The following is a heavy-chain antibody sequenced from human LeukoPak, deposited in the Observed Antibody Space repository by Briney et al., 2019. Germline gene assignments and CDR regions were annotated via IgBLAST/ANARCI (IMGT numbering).Heavy chain of an antibody. CDR1: GGTFSSYA. D-gene: IGHD3-10*01. J-gene: IGHJ6*03. CDR3: ARGRRGYYYYYMDV. CDR2: IIPIFGTA. Sequence: SVKVSCKTSGGTFSSYAISWVRQAPGQGLEWMGGIIPIFGTANYAQKFQGRVTITTDESTSTAYMELSSLRSEDTAVYYCARGRRGYYYYYMDVWGKGTTVTVSS. V-gene: IGHV1-69*05.